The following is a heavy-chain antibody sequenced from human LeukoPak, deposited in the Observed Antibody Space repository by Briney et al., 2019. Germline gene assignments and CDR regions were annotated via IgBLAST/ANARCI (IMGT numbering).Heavy chain of an antibody. Sequence: PSETLSLTCTVSGGSISNYYWSWIRQPPGKGLEWIGYIYYSGTTNYSPSLKSRVTISVDTSKNQFSLKLSSVTAADTAVYYCAKASIFSYGSGTLRGFDPWGQGTLVTVSS. D-gene: IGHD3-10*01. CDR2: IYYSGTT. J-gene: IGHJ5*02. CDR3: AKASIFSYGSGTLRGFDP. V-gene: IGHV4-59*01. CDR1: GGSISNYY.